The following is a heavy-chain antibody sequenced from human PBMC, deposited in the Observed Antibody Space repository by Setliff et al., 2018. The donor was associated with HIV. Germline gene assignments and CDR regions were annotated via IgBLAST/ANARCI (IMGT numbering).Heavy chain of an antibody. CDR3: ARRETGVLYFGTFYYNGMDV. CDR1: GFTFSNYG. J-gene: IGHJ6*02. Sequence: HPGGSLRLSCAASGFTFSNYGMNWVRQAPGKGLEWVSYISDSGTTIYYADFVRGRFTISRDNAKNSLFLQMNSLRADDTAVYYCARRETGVLYFGTFYYNGMDVWGQGTTVTVSS. V-gene: IGHV3-48*03. D-gene: IGHD3-10*01. CDR2: ISDSGTTI.